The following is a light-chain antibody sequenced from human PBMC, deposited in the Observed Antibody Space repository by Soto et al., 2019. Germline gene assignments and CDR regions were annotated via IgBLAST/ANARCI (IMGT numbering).Light chain of an antibody. J-gene: IGKJ4*01. CDR2: DTS. V-gene: IGKV3-15*01. Sequence: EIVLTQFPSTLSVSPGETATLTCRASQSLSSNLAWYQQRRGQAPRLLMFDTSTRASGTTARFSGSGSGTEFTLTIASLQSEDFAFYYCQQYNHWPRMLSFGGGTKVDIK. CDR1: QSLSSN. CDR3: QQYNHWPRMLS.